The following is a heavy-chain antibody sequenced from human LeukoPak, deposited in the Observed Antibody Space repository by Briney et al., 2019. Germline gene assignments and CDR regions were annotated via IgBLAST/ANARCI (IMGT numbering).Heavy chain of an antibody. J-gene: IGHJ2*01. CDR1: GGSISSYY. CDR2: IYYSGST. CDR3: ARDIRWYFDL. Sequence: SEALSLTCTVSGGSISSYYWSWIRQPPGKGLEWIGYIYYSGSTNYNPSPKSRVTISVDTSKNQFSLKLSSVTAADTAVYYCARDIRWYFDLWGRGTLVTVSS. V-gene: IGHV4-59*01. D-gene: IGHD2-21*01.